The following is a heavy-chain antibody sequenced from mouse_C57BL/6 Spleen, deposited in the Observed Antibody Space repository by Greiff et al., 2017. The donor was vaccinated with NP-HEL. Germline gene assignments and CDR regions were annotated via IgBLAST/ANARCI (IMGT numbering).Heavy chain of an antibody. CDR1: CYPFTSYW. CDR2: IDPSDSET. CDR3: AAKGAY. D-gene: IGHD1-3*01. J-gene: IGHJ3*01. Sequence: VQLQQPGAELVRPGSAVKLACKASCYPFTSYWMHWVKQRPIQGLEWIGNIDPSDSETHYNQKFKDKATLTVDKSSSTAYMQLSSLTSEDSAVYYCAAKGAYWGQGTLVTVSA. V-gene: IGHV1-52*01.